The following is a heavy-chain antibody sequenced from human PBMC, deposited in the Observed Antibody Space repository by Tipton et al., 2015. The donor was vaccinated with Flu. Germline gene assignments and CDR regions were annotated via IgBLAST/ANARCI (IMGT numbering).Heavy chain of an antibody. J-gene: IGHJ5*02. D-gene: IGHD3/OR15-3a*01. CDR2: LYYSGIT. CDR3: ARAVYDFWTVHLSYFDP. V-gene: IGHV4-39*07. CDR1: GGSISRSNYY. Sequence: TLSLTCNVSGGSISRSNYYWGWIRQPPGKGLEWIGSLYYSGITYYNPSLKSRVSISVDTSKNQFSLKVNSVTAADTAVYYCARAVYDFWTVHLSYFDPWGQGTLVTVSS.